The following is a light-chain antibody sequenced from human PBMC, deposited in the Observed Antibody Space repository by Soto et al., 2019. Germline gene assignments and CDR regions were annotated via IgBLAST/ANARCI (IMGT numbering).Light chain of an antibody. CDR2: GAS. CDR1: QSVSSN. V-gene: IGKV3D-15*01. Sequence: EIVMTQSPATLSVSPGERATLSCRASQSVSSNLAWYQQKPGQAPRLLIYGASIRATGIPARFSGSGSGTEFTLTISSLRSEDFAVYYCQQYNNWPPATFGGGTKVEIK. CDR3: QQYNNWPPAT. J-gene: IGKJ4*01.